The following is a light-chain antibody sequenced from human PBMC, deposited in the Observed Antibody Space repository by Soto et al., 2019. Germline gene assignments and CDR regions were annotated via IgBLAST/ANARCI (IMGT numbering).Light chain of an antibody. V-gene: IGLV1-40*01. CDR3: LSYESGLSEV. CDR2: GNS. CDR1: SSNIGAGYD. J-gene: IGLJ2*01. Sequence: QSALTQPPSVSGAPGQRVTISCTGSSSNIGAGYDVHWYQQLPGTAPQLLIYGNSKRPSGVPDRFSGSRSGTSASLAIAGLQVEDVADYCGLSYESGLSEVLGGGTKLTVL.